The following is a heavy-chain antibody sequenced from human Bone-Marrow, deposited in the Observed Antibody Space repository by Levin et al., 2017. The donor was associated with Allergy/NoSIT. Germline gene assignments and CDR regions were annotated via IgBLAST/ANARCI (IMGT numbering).Heavy chain of an antibody. CDR2: INHSGST. CDR1: GGSFSGYY. V-gene: IGHV4-34*01. J-gene: IGHJ6*02. Sequence: PSETLSLTCAVYGGSFSGYYWSWIRQPPGKGLEWIGEINHSGSTNYNPSLKSRVTISVDTSKNQFSLKLSSVTAADTAVYYCARGRGYPRGIVVVVAATPDYYYYGMDVWGQGTTVTVSS. CDR3: ARGRGYPRGIVVVVAATPDYYYYGMDV. D-gene: IGHD2-15*01.